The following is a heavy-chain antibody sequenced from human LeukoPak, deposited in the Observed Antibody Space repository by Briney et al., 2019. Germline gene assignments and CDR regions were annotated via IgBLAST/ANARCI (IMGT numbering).Heavy chain of an antibody. CDR3: AKVARECMGAFDS. CDR1: GFTFSSYG. J-gene: IGHJ3*02. CDR2: IWYDGSNK. Sequence: GGSLRLSCAASGFTFSSYGMHWVRQAPGKGLEWVAFIWYDGSNKYYADSVKGRFTISSDNSKNTLYLQMNSLRAEDTAVYYCAKVARECMGAFDSWGQGTMVTVCS. V-gene: IGHV3-30*02. D-gene: IGHD2-8*01.